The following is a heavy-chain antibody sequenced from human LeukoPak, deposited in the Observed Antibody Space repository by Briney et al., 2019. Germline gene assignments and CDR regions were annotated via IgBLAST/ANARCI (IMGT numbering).Heavy chain of an antibody. CDR3: ASGDGDYYGSGRYDY. V-gene: IGHV1-69*04. J-gene: IGHJ4*02. D-gene: IGHD3-10*01. CDR2: IIPILGIA. Sequence: SVKVSCTASGGTFSSYAISWVRQAPGQGLEWMGRIIPILGIANYAQKFQGRVTITADKSTSTAYMELSSLRSEDTAVYYCASGDGDYYGSGRYDYWGQGTLVTVSS. CDR1: GGTFSSYA.